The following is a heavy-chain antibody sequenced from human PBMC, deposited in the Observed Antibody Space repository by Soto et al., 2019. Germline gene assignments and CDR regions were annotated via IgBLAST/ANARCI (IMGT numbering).Heavy chain of an antibody. D-gene: IGHD7-27*01. V-gene: IGHV3-33*01. CDR1: GFIFSSFG. CDR2: IWCDGSNT. CDR3: VRDLLGSGGHFDY. Sequence: PGGSLRLSCAASGFIFSSFGMHWVRQAPGKGLEWVAHIWCDGSNTYYADSVKGRFTISRDNSRNTLYLQMNSLRAEDTAAYHCVRDLLGSGGHFDYWGQGTPVTVSS. J-gene: IGHJ4*02.